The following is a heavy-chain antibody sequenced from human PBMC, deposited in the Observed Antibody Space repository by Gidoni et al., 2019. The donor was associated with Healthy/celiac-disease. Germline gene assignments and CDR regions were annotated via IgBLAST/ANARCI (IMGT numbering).Heavy chain of an antibody. CDR1: GFTFSNAW. V-gene: IGHV3-15*01. D-gene: IGHD3-10*01. CDR3: TTALSPGFGKDY. J-gene: IGHJ4*02. Sequence: EVQLVESGGGLVKPGGSLRLSCAASGFTFSNAWMSWVRQAPGKGLEWVGRIKSKTDGGTTDYAAPVKGRFTISRDDSKNTLYLQMNSLKTEDTAVYYCTTALSPGFGKDYWGQGTLVTVSS. CDR2: IKSKTDGGTT.